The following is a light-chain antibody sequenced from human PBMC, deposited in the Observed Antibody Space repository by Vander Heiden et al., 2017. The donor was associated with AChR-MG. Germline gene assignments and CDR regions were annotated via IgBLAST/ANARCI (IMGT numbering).Light chain of an antibody. Sequence: SSELTQDPAVSVALGQTVRITCQGDSLRSYYASWYQQKPGQAPVLVIYGKNNRPSVIPDRFSGSSSGNTASLTTTGAQAEDEADYYCNSRDSSGPLFGGGTKLTVL. J-gene: IGLJ2*01. CDR1: SLRSYY. CDR3: NSRDSSGPL. CDR2: GKN. V-gene: IGLV3-19*01.